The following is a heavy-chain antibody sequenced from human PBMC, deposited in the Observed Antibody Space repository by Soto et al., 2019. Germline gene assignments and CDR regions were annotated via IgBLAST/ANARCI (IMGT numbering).Heavy chain of an antibody. J-gene: IGHJ4*02. Sequence: QLQLQESGPGLVKPSETLSLTCTVSGGSISSSSYYWGWIRQPPGKGLEWIGSIYYSGSTYYNPSPKSRVTISVDTSKNQFSLKLSSVTAADTAVYYCARRVSFGGVIVTMYEYWGQGTLVTVSS. V-gene: IGHV4-39*01. CDR2: IYYSGST. CDR1: GGSISSSSYY. CDR3: ARRVSFGGVIVTMYEY. D-gene: IGHD3-16*02.